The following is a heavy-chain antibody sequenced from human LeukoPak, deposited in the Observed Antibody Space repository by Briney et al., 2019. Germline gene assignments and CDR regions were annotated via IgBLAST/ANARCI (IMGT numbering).Heavy chain of an antibody. J-gene: IGHJ4*02. Sequence: GSLRLSCAASGFTFSSYEMNWVRQAPGKGLEWVSYISSSGSTIYYADSVKGRFTISRDNAKNSLYLQMNSLRAEDTAVYYCARAYYYGSGSYYKLFDYWGQGTLVTVSS. CDR2: ISSSGSTI. CDR3: ARAYYYGSGSYYKLFDY. CDR1: GFTFSSYE. D-gene: IGHD3-10*01. V-gene: IGHV3-48*03.